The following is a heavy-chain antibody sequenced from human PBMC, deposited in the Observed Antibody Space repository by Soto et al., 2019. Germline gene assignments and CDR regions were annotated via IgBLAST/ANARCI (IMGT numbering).Heavy chain of an antibody. CDR2: IVVGSGNT. V-gene: IGHV1-58*02. CDR1: GFTFTSSA. CDR3: AADASAADNFDY. J-gene: IGHJ4*02. Sequence: GASVEVSCKASGFTFTSSAMQWVRQARGQRLEWIGLIVVGSGNTNYAQKFQERVTITRDMSTSTASMEMSSLRSEDTAVYYCAADASAADNFDYWGQGTLVTVSS. D-gene: IGHD6-13*01.